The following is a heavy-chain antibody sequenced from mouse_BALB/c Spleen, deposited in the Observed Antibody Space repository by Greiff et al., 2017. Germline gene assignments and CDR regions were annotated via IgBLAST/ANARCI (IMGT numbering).Heavy chain of an antibody. CDR1: GFSLSSYS. J-gene: IGHJ3*01. D-gene: IGHD2-4*01. CDR3: AGYDYGDEAWFAY. V-gene: IGHV2-6-4*01. Sequence: VKLMESGPGLVAPSQSLSITCTVSGFSLSSYSVHWVRQLPGKGLEWLGMIWGDGSTDYNSALKSRLSTSKDNSKSHVFFKMNSLQTDDTAMYYCAGYDYGDEAWFAYWGQGTLVTVSA. CDR2: IWGDGST.